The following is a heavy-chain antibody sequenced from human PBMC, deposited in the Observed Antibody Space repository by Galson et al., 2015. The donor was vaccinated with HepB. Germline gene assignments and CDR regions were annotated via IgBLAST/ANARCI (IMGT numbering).Heavy chain of an antibody. CDR2: ISWNGGSR. CDR3: AKDKGYRIAATGLDY. J-gene: IGHJ4*02. Sequence: SLRLSCAASGFTFDDYAMHWVRQGPGKGLEWVSGISWNGGSRAYADFVKGRFTISRDNAKNSLFLQMNSLRPEDTAFYYCAKDKGYRIAATGLDYWGQGALVTVSS. V-gene: IGHV3-9*01. CDR1: GFTFDDYA. D-gene: IGHD3-16*02.